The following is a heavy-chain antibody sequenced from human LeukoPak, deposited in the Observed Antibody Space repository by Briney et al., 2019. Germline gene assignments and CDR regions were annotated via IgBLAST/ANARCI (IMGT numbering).Heavy chain of an antibody. V-gene: IGHV3-30*02. Sequence: GGSLRLSCAASGFTFSSYGMHWVRQAPGKGLEWVAFIRYDGSNKYYADSVKGRFTISRDNAKNSLYLQMNSLRAEDTAVYYCARWWYSSGWYYPFDYWGQGTLVTVSS. CDR3: ARWWYSSGWYYPFDY. J-gene: IGHJ4*02. CDR2: IRYDGSNK. D-gene: IGHD6-19*01. CDR1: GFTFSSYG.